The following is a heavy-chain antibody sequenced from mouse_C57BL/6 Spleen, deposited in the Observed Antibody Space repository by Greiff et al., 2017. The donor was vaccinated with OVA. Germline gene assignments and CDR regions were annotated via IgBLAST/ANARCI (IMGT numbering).Heavy chain of an antibody. D-gene: IGHD3-2*02. J-gene: IGHJ3*01. Sequence: QVQLKESGAELVKPGASVKISCKASGYAFSSYWMNWVKQRPGKGLEWIGQIYPGDGDTNYNGKFKGKATLTADKSSSTAYMQLSSLTSEDSAVYFCAREDSVWFAYWGQGTLVTVSA. CDR1: GYAFSSYW. CDR3: AREDSVWFAY. CDR2: IYPGDGDT. V-gene: IGHV1-80*01.